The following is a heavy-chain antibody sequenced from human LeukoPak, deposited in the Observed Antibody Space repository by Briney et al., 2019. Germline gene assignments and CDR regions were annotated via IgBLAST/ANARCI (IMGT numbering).Heavy chain of an antibody. CDR2: IYRDGST. CDR1: GFTFSSYA. J-gene: IGHJ4*02. Sequence: GGSLRLSCAASGFTFSSYAMSWVRQAPGKGLEWVSIIYRDGSTYYADSVKGRFTISRDNSKNTLFLQMITLRTDDTAVYYCARDRSGGWYLEHWGQGTLVSVSS. D-gene: IGHD6-19*01. V-gene: IGHV3-53*01. CDR3: ARDRSGGWYLEH.